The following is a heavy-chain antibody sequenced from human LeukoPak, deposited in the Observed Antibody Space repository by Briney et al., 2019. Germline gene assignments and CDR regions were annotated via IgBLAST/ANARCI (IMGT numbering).Heavy chain of an antibody. D-gene: IGHD2-2*01. CDR3: ARSGDGGYCSSTSCRTLDY. J-gene: IGHJ4*02. V-gene: IGHV4-4*09. CDR2: IYTSGST. Sequence: SETLSLTCTVSGGSISSYYWSWIRQPPGKGLEWIGYIYTSGSTNYNPSLKSRVTISVDTSKNQLSLKLSSVTAADTAVYYCARSGDGGYCSSTSCRTLDYWGQGTLVTVSS. CDR1: GGSISSYY.